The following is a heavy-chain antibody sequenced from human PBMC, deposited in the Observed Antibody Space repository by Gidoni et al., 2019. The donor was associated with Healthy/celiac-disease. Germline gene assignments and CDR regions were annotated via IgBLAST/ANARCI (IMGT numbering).Heavy chain of an antibody. CDR1: GYTFTSYG. Sequence: QVQLLQSGAEVKKPVSSVKVSCKASGYTFTSYGISWVRQDPGQGLEWMGWIRAYNGNTNYAQKLQGRVTMNTDTSTSTAYMELRSLRSDDTAVYYCAKEKSRTEVGVAKYYYYYYGMDVWGQGTTVTVSS. D-gene: IGHD3-3*01. CDR2: IRAYNGNT. CDR3: AKEKSRTEVGVAKYYYYYYGMDV. J-gene: IGHJ6*02. V-gene: IGHV1-18*04.